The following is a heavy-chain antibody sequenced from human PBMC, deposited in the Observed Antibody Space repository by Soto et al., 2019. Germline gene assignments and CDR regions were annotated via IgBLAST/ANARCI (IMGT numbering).Heavy chain of an antibody. CDR1: GGSISSYY. J-gene: IGHJ3*02. Sequence: SETLSLTCTVSGGSISSYYWSWIRQPPGKGLEWIGYIYYSGSTNYNPSLKSRVTISVDTSKNQLSLKLSSVTAADTVVYYCARDDFDIWGQGTMVTVSS. CDR3: ARDDFDI. V-gene: IGHV4-59*01. CDR2: IYYSGST.